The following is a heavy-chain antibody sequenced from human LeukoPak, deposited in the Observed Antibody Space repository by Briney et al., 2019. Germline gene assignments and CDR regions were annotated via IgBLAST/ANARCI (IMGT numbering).Heavy chain of an antibody. CDR1: GGTFSSYA. CDR3: ASLELPRLGELSGHFYFDY. J-gene: IGHJ4*02. CDR2: IIPIFGTA. V-gene: IGHV1-69*13. D-gene: IGHD3-16*02. Sequence: SVKVSCKAPGGTFSSYAISWVRQAPGQGLEWMGGIIPIFGTANYAQKFQGRVTITADESTSTAYMELSSLRSEDTAVYYCASLELPRLGELSGHFYFDYWGQGTLVTVSS.